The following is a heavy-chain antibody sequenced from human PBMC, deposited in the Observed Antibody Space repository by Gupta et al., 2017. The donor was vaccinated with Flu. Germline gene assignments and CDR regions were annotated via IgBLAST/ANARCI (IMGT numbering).Heavy chain of an antibody. CDR1: NASLSGSF. J-gene: IGHJ5*02. V-gene: IGHV4-34*01. D-gene: IGHD4-11*01. Sequence: QVQLQQRGAGLLKPTETLSLTCAVYNASLSGSFCSWIRQHQGKGPEGSGEIDHSGGTNYNPSRKSRVTMSVDTSKNQFSLNLYSVTAADTAIYYCTRLGGFTVGYNWFDPWGQGTLVTVSS. CDR3: TRLGGFTVGYNWFDP. CDR2: IDHSGGT.